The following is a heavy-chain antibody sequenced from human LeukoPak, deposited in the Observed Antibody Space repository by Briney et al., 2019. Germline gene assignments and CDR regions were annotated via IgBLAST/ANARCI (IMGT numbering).Heavy chain of an antibody. Sequence: GASLKVSCKASGYTFTFYYIYWVRQAPGQGLEWMGIINPSGGSTTYAQKFQGRVAMTSDMSTKTLYMELSSLRSEDTAVYFCAREGYCSGSICYSFDYWGQGTLVTVSS. J-gene: IGHJ4*02. CDR3: AREGYCSGSICYSFDY. CDR1: GYTFTFYY. V-gene: IGHV1-46*01. D-gene: IGHD2-15*01. CDR2: INPSGGST.